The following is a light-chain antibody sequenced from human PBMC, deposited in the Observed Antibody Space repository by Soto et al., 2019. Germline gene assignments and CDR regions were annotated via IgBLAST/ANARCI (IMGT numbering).Light chain of an antibody. CDR2: LGS. Sequence: IVMTQPPFSQPVTLGEPASISCRSSQSLLQSNGYNYLDWYLQKPGQSPHLLIYLGSNRASGVPDRFSGTGSGTDFTLKISRVEADDVGVYYCMQALKSPHTFGQGNKLDIK. V-gene: IGKV2-28*01. CDR3: MQALKSPHT. CDR1: QSLLQSNGYNY. J-gene: IGKJ2*01.